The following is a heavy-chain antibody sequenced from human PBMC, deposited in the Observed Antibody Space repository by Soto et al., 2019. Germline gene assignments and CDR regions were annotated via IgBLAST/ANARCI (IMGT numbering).Heavy chain of an antibody. J-gene: IGHJ4*02. CDR2: IYYSGRT. D-gene: IGHD3-10*01. CDR1: GRSISSYY. Sequence: SETLSLTCPVSGRSISSYYWSWVRQPPEKGLAWIGGIYYSGRTYDNPAHKRRVTIPVDTSNKQFALKLSSRTAADTAVYYCARRRPHRGGFDYWGQGTLVTVSS. V-gene: IGHV4-39*01. CDR3: ARRRPHRGGFDY.